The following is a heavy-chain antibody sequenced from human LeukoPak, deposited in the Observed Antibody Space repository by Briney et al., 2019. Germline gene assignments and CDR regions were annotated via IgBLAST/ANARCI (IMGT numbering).Heavy chain of an antibody. CDR3: ARDAPGFYDSTGLIEI. J-gene: IGHJ3*02. CDR2: IYYSGRT. V-gene: IGHV4-59*01. Sequence: SEXXSLTCTVSGDSMSXYYGSXXRXXRGKXGEXIGXIYYSGRTNYNPSLKRRVPISIATSKNQFSLKLSSVTAADTAVYYCARDAPGFYDSTGLIEIWGQGTMVSVSS. D-gene: IGHD3-22*01. CDR1: GDSMSXYY.